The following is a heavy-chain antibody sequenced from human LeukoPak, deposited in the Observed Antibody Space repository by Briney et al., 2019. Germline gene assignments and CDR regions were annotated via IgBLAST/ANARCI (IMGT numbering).Heavy chain of an antibody. CDR1: GGSFSGYY. J-gene: IGHJ6*02. V-gene: IGHV4-34*01. Sequence: PSETLSLTCAVYGGSFSGYYWSWIRQPPGKGLEWIGEINHSGSTNYNPSRKSRVTISVDTSKNQFSLKLSSVTAADTAVYYCAREGSGYCSSTSCYRYYGMDVWGQGTTVTVSS. CDR2: INHSGST. CDR3: AREGSGYCSSTSCYRYYGMDV. D-gene: IGHD2-2*01.